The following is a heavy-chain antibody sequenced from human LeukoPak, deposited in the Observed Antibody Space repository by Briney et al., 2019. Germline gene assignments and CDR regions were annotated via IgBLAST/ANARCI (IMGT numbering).Heavy chain of an antibody. CDR3: ARPLGSQGSYPLYNY. CDR1: GYAFAGYH. D-gene: IGHD3-16*01. CDR2: INPNSGGT. Sequence: ASVKVSCKASGYAFAGYHMHWVRQAPGQGLEWMGWINPNSGGTNYAQKFQGRVTMTRDTSISTAYMELSRLRSDDTAVYYCARPLGSQGSYPLYNYWGQGTLVTVSS. V-gene: IGHV1-2*02. J-gene: IGHJ4*02.